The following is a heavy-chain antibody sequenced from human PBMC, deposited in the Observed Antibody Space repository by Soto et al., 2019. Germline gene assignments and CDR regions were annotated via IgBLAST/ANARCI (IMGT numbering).Heavy chain of an antibody. CDR3: ARGVENIVVVLDVFGYYGMDV. CDR1: GYSFTSYA. CDR2: INAGNGNT. V-gene: IGHV1-3*01. J-gene: IGHJ6*04. D-gene: IGHD2-2*01. Sequence: ASVKVSCKAAGYSFTSYAIYWVRQAPGQRLEWMGWINAGNGNTKYSQKLQGRVTFTGDTSASTAHMELRSLRAEDTAVYFCARGVENIVVVLDVFGYYGMDVWRKRPKVT.